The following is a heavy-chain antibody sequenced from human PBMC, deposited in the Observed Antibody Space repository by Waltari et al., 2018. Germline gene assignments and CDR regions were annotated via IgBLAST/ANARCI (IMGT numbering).Heavy chain of an antibody. J-gene: IGHJ2*01. CDR1: GGSISSYY. CDR3: ARGLSTVVAYWYFDL. D-gene: IGHD2-15*01. V-gene: IGHV4-59*01. CDR2: IYYSGST. Sequence: QVQLQESGPGLVKPSETLSLTCTVSGGSISSYYWSWIRQPPGKGLEWIGYIYYSGSTNDNPALKGRVTISVDTSKNQFSLKLSSVTAADTAVYYCARGLSTVVAYWYFDLWGRGTLVTVSS.